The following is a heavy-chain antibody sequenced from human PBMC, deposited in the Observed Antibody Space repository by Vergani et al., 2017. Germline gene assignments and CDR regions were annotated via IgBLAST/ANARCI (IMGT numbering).Heavy chain of an antibody. CDR2: IHLSGTT. CDR1: GGSITSGNYP. D-gene: IGHD3-10*01. CDR3: ARDKGKDCDYYPDAFDV. Sequence: QVQLQESGPGLVKPSQTLSLTCTVSGGSITSGNYPWTWIRQSPGKGLEWIGYIHLSGTTHYNPSLSSRVTISLDTSRNQFSLHLRSVSAADTAVYYCARDKGKDCDYYPDAFDVWVGGTVVTVS. V-gene: IGHV4-30-4*08. J-gene: IGHJ3*01.